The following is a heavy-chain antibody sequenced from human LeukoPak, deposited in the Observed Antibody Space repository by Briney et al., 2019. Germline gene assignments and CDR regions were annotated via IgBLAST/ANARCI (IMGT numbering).Heavy chain of an antibody. Sequence: PSETLSLTCAVYGGSFSGYYWSWIRHPPGKGLEWIGEINHSGSTNYNPSLKSRVTISVDTSKNQFSLKLSSVTAADTAVYYCARGKVDNIVVVPAAMEVDYWGQGTLVTVSS. D-gene: IGHD2-2*01. CDR2: INHSGST. CDR3: ARGKVDNIVVVPAAMEVDY. V-gene: IGHV4-34*01. J-gene: IGHJ4*02. CDR1: GGSFSGYY.